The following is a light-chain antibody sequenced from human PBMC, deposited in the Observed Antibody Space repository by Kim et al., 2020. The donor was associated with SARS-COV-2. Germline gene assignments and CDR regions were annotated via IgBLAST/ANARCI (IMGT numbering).Light chain of an antibody. CDR2: DVS. J-gene: IGKJ2*01. V-gene: IGKV1-6*01. CDR3: LHNYNYPYT. Sequence: SASVGDRVTITCRASQGIRNDLGWYQQRPGKAPNLLIYDVSSLQSGVPSRFSGSGSGTDFTLTISSLQPEDSATYYCLHNYNYPYTFGQGTKLEI. CDR1: QGIRND.